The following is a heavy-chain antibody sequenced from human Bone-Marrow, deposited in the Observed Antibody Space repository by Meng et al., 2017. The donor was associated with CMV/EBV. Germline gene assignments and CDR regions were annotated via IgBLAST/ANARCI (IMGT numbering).Heavy chain of an antibody. Sequence: GGSLRLSCAASGFTFDDYGMSWVRQAPGKGLEWVSGINWNGGSTGYADSVKGRFTISRDNSKNTLYLQMNSLRAEDTAVYYCAKETTPYYYYYYGMDVWRQGTTVTV. J-gene: IGHJ6*02. D-gene: IGHD4-17*01. V-gene: IGHV3-20*04. CDR1: GFTFDDYG. CDR3: AKETTPYYYYYYGMDV. CDR2: INWNGGST.